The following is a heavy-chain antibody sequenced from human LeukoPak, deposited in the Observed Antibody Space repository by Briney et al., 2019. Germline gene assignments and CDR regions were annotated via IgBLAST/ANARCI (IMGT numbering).Heavy chain of an antibody. J-gene: IGHJ4*02. V-gene: IGHV3-66*04. CDR1: GFTVSSNY. CDR2: IYSGGST. D-gene: IGHD3-3*01. CDR3: ARHMYYDFWSGYNNYFDY. Sequence: GGSLRLSCAASGFTVSSNYMSWVRQAPGKGLKWVSVIYSGGSTYYADSVKGRFTISRDNSKNTLYLQMNSLRAEDTAVYYCARHMYYDFWSGYNNYFDYWGQGTLVTVSS.